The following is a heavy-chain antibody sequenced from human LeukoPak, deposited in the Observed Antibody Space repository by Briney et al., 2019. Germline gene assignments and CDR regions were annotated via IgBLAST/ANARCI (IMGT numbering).Heavy chain of an antibody. D-gene: IGHD3-10*01. CDR2: ISSSGSTI. Sequence: GGSLRLSCAASGFTFSDYYMSWIRQAPGKGLEWVSYISSSGSTIYYADSVKGRFTISRDNSKNTLYLQMDSLGGEDTAVYYCARRRGDSVLDYWGQGTLVTVSS. CDR3: ARRRGDSVLDY. CDR1: GFTFSDYY. V-gene: IGHV3-11*04. J-gene: IGHJ4*02.